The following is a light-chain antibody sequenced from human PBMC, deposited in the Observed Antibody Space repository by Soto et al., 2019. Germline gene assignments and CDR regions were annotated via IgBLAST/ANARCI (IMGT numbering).Light chain of an antibody. J-gene: IGKJ5*01. Sequence: EIVLTQSPGTLSLSPGERATLSCRASQTLSNSFISWYQQKHGQAPRLLIYDTSSRATGVPDRYSASGSGTDFTLTISRLEPQDFAVYYCQQYDNWPPITFGQGTRLEIK. CDR2: DTS. CDR3: QQYDNWPPIT. V-gene: IGKV3-20*01. CDR1: QTLSNSF.